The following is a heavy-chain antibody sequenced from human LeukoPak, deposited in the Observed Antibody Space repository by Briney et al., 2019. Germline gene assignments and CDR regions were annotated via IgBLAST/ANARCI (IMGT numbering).Heavy chain of an antibody. CDR1: GFTFSSYE. D-gene: IGHD2-2*01. Sequence: GGSLRLSCAASGFTFSSYEMNWVRQAPGKGLEWVSYISSSGSTIYYADSVKGRFTISRYNSKNTLYLQMNSLRAEDTAVYFCARRGYCSSTSCYYIDYWGQGTLVTVSS. J-gene: IGHJ4*02. CDR3: ARRGYCSSTSCYYIDY. V-gene: IGHV3-48*03. CDR2: ISSSGSTI.